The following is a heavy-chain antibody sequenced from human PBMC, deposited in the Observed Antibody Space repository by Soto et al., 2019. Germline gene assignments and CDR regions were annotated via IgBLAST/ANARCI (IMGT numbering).Heavy chain of an antibody. V-gene: IGHV4-31*03. CDR2: IYYSGGT. D-gene: IGHD5-12*01. CDR3: ARKDSGYADYMDV. CDR1: GGSISRGGYY. J-gene: IGHJ6*03. Sequence: QVQLQESGPGLVKPSQTLSLTCTVSGGSISRGGYYWSCIRQHPGKGLEWIGYIYYSGGTYYNPSGKSRGTISVDTSENQFSLRLSSVTAADTAVYYCARKDSGYADYMDVWGKGTTVTVSS.